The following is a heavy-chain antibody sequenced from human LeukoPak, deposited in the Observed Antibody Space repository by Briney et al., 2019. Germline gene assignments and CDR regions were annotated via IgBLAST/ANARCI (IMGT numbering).Heavy chain of an antibody. V-gene: IGHV3-74*01. CDR2: IDSDGITT. Sequence: GGSLRLSCAASGFTFSTYGMHWVRQAPGKGLVWVSRIDSDGITTRYADSVKGRFTISRDNAKNTLYLQMNSLRAEDTAVYYCAREQNYFDYWGQGTLVTVSS. CDR1: GFTFSTYG. CDR3: AREQNYFDY. J-gene: IGHJ4*02.